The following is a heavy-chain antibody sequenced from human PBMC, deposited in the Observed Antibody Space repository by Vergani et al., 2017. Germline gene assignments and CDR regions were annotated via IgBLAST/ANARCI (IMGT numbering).Heavy chain of an antibody. CDR2: IYYSGST. CDR3: ARRIAWVDY. D-gene: IGHD2-21*01. CDR1: GGSISSSSYY. V-gene: IGHV4-39*01. J-gene: IGHJ4*02. Sequence: QLQLQESGPGLVKPSETLSLTCTVSGGSISSSSYYWGWLRQPPGKGLEWIGSIYYSGSTYYNPSLKSRVTISVDTSKNQFSLKLSSVTAADTAVYYCARRIAWVDYWGQGTLVTVSS.